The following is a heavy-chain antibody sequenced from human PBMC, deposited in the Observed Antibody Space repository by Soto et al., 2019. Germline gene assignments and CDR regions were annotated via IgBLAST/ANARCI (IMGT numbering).Heavy chain of an antibody. CDR3: ARGVLCYGDYAGVDY. J-gene: IGHJ4*02. D-gene: IGHD4-17*01. V-gene: IGHV4-31*03. CDR2: IYYSGST. CDR1: GGSISSGGYY. Sequence: QVQLQESGPGLVKPSQTLSLTCTVSGGSISSGGYYWSWIRQHPGKGLEWIGYIYYSGSTYYNPSLKSRVTLSVDTSKNQFSLKLSSVTAADTAVYYCARGVLCYGDYAGVDYWGQGTLVTVSS.